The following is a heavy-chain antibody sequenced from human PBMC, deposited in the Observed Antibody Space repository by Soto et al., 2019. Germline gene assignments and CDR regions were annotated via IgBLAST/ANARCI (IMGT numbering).Heavy chain of an antibody. J-gene: IGHJ5*02. CDR3: ARSGRDGYNP. Sequence: VGSLRLSCEASGFTFSNFWMTWVRQAPGKGLEWVANIKHDGSEENYLDSVKGRFAISRDNTKNLVYLQMNRLRAEDTAVYYCARSGRDGYNPWGQGTLVTVSS. V-gene: IGHV3-7*01. CDR2: IKHDGSEE. CDR1: GFTFSNFW. D-gene: IGHD5-12*01.